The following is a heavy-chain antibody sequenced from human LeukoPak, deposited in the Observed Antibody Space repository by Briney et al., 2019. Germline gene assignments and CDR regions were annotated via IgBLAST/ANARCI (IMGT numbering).Heavy chain of an antibody. V-gene: IGHV4-59*01. CDR1: GGSISSYY. Sequence: SETLSLTCTVSGGSISSYYWSWIRQPPGKGLEWIGYIYYSGSTNYNPSLKSRVTISVDMSKNQFSLKLSSVTAADTAVYYCARGSKAEYSSSWTDYYYYMDVWGKGTTVTVSS. J-gene: IGHJ6*03. D-gene: IGHD6-13*01. CDR3: ARGSKAEYSSSWTDYYYYMDV. CDR2: IYYSGST.